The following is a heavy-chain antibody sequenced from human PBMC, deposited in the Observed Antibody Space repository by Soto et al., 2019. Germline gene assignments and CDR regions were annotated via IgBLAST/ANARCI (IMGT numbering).Heavy chain of an antibody. Sequence: PGESLKISCKGSGYNFTTYWIGWVRQMPGKGLEWMGIIYPGDSDTRYSASFEGQVTISADKSSSTAYLQWSSLKASDTAMYYCARPDSSGYYPGYWGQGTLVTVSS. CDR3: ARPDSSGYYPGY. CDR2: IYPGDSDT. V-gene: IGHV5-51*01. D-gene: IGHD3-22*01. J-gene: IGHJ4*02. CDR1: GYNFTTYW.